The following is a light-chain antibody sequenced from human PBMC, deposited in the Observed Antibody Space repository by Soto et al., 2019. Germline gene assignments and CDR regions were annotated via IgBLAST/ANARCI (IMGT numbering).Light chain of an antibody. CDR2: EVS. V-gene: IGLV2-14*01. CDR3: SSFSSSSNYV. CDR1: SSDVGTYKY. Sequence: QSALTQPASVSGSPGQAISISCTGTSSDVGTYKYVSWYQQHPGKAPKLMISEVSNRPSGVSNRFSGSKFGNTASLTISGLQAEDEADYYCSSFSSSSNYVFGTGTKVTVL. J-gene: IGLJ1*01.